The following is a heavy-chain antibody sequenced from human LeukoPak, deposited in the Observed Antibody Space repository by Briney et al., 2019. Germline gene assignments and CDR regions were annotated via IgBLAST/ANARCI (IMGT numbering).Heavy chain of an antibody. V-gene: IGHV3-30*18. D-gene: IGHD6-13*01. CDR2: ISYDGSNK. J-gene: IGHJ4*02. CDR1: GFTFSSYG. Sequence: GGSLRLSCAASGFTFSSYGMHWVRQAPGKGLEWVAVISYDGSNKYYADSVKGRFTISRDNSKNTLYLQMNSLRAEDTAVYYCAKDLMGSSSWSPPFFDYWGQGTLVTVSS. CDR3: AKDLMGSSSWSPPFFDY.